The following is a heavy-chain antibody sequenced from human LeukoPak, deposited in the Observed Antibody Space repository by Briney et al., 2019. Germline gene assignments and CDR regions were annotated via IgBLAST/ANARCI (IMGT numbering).Heavy chain of an antibody. CDR2: IYYSGST. D-gene: IGHD3-22*01. CDR1: GGSISSYY. V-gene: IGHV4-59*12. CDR3: ARPFSDYDSSGYYPY. Sequence: TTSETLSLTCTVSGGSISSYYWSWIRQPPGKGLEWIGYIYYSGSTNYNPSLKSRVTISVDTSKNQFSLKLSSVTAADTAVYYCARPFSDYDSSGYYPYWGQGSLVTVSS. J-gene: IGHJ4*02.